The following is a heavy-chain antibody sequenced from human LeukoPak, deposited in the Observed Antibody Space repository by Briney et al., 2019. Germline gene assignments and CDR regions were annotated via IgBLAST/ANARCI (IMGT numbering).Heavy chain of an antibody. Sequence: PGGSLRLSCAASGFTFSGYSMNWVRQAPGKGLEWVSSITSSSGYIYYADSVKGRFTISGDNAKNSLYLQMNGLRAEDTAVYYCARDLSSGWSLDHWGQGTLVTVSS. CDR1: GFTFSGYS. CDR2: ITSSSGYI. J-gene: IGHJ4*02. D-gene: IGHD6-19*01. V-gene: IGHV3-21*01. CDR3: ARDLSSGWSLDH.